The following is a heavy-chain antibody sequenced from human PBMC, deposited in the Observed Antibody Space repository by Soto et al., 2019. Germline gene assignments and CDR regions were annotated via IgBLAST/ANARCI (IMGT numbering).Heavy chain of an antibody. Sequence: ASGKVSCKAPGYTFTSYHMHGVRQAPGQGLERMGIINPRGGSTSYAQKFQDRVTLTRDTSTSTVYMELSSLRSEDTALYYCATGGGSLAAAADAFDIWGQGTMVTVSS. CDR1: GYTFTSYH. CDR2: INPRGGST. J-gene: IGHJ3*02. V-gene: IGHV1-46*03. CDR3: ATGGGSLAAAADAFDI. D-gene: IGHD6-13*01.